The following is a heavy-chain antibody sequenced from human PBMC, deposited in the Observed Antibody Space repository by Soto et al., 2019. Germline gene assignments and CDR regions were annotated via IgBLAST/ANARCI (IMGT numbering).Heavy chain of an antibody. V-gene: IGHV4-61*01. D-gene: IGHD3-10*01. CDR1: GGSDSSGSYH. Sequence: SETLSLTCTVSGGSDSSGSYHWSWIRQPPGKGLEWIGFVSYSGSTDYNPSLKSRVIVSVDTSKNQFSLKLTSVTAADTAVYYCARVGWGGDSWGQGTLVTVSS. CDR3: ARVGWGGDS. J-gene: IGHJ4*02. CDR2: VSYSGST.